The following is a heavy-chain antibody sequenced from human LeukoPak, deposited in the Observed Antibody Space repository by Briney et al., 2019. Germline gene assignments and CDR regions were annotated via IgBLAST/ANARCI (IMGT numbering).Heavy chain of an antibody. V-gene: IGHV1-3*01. CDR2: INAGNGNT. CDR3: ARGTITIFGVGWFDP. D-gene: IGHD3-3*01. CDR1: GYTFTSYA. J-gene: IGHJ5*02. Sequence: GASVKVSCKASGYTFTSYAMHWVRQAPGQRLEWMGWINAGNGNTKYSQKFQGRVTITRDTSASTAYMELSSLRSEDTAVYYCARGTITIFGVGWFDPWGQGTLVTVSS.